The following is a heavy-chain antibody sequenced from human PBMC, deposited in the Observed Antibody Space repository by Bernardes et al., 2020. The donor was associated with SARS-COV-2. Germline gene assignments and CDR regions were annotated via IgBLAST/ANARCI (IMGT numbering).Heavy chain of an antibody. Sequence: GGSLRLSCAASGFTFSNYAMSWVRQAPGRGLEWVSGLSGSVGGTYYADSVRGRFTVSRDNSQNTLYLQMNSLRADDTAIYYCAKSQGHDILTNSRAFDYWGQGALVTVSS. V-gene: IGHV3-23*01. CDR3: AKSQGHDILTNSRAFDY. J-gene: IGHJ4*02. CDR2: LSGSVGGT. D-gene: IGHD3-9*01. CDR1: GFTFSNYA.